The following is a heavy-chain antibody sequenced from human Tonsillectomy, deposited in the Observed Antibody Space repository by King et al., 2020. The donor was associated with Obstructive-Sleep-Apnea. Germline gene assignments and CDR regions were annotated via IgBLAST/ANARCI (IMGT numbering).Heavy chain of an antibody. D-gene: IGHD3-10*01. V-gene: IGHV3-13*05. CDR1: GFTFSNYD. Sequence: VQLVESGGGLVQPGGSLRLSCVASGFTFSNYDMHWVRQPTGGRLEWVSTIGTSGDPNYAVSVKGRFTLSRENAKNSLYLRMNSLGAGDTAVYYCARGGFFGSGTGEFDYWGQGTLVTVSS. J-gene: IGHJ4*02. CDR2: IGTSGDP. CDR3: ARGGFFGSGTGEFDY.